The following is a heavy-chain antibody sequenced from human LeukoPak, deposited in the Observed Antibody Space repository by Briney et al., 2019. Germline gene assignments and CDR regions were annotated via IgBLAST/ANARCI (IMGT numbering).Heavy chain of an antibody. V-gene: IGHV3-20*04. CDR1: GFTFEDYA. Sequence: GGSLRLSCAASGFTFEDYAMSWVRQAPGKGLEWVSVINWNGGSTGYADSVKGRFTISRDNSKNTLYLQMNRLRAEDTAVYYCARGPIPDYWGQGTLVTVSS. J-gene: IGHJ4*02. CDR2: INWNGGST. D-gene: IGHD2-2*02. CDR3: ARGPIPDY.